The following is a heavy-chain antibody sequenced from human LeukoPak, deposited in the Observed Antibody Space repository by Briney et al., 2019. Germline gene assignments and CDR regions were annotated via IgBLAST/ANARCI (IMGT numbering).Heavy chain of an antibody. J-gene: IGHJ5*02. CDR1: GYSFTSYW. D-gene: IGHD6-13*01. Sequence: SGESLKISCEGSGYSFTSYWIGWVRQMPGKGLEWMGIIYPGDSDTRYSSSFQGQVTISADKSISTAYLQWSSLKASDTAMYYCATSSSSWCASWGQGTLVTVSS. V-gene: IGHV5-51*01. CDR2: IYPGDSDT. CDR3: ATSSSSWCAS.